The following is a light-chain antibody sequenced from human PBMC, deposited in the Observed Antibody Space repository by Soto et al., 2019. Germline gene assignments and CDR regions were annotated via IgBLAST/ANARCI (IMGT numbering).Light chain of an antibody. Sequence: QSPATLSLSPGERATLSCRASQSVSSYLAWYQQKPGQAPRLLIYDASDRATGIPARFSGSGSGTDFTLTISSLEPEDFAVYYCQQRGDWPLYTFGQGTKVDIK. CDR2: DAS. V-gene: IGKV3-11*01. J-gene: IGKJ2*01. CDR1: QSVSSY. CDR3: QQRGDWPLYT.